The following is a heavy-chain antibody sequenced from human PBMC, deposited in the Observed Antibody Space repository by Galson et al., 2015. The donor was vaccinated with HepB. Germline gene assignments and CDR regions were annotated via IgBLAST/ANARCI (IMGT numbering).Heavy chain of an antibody. CDR2: IKSKTDGGTT. CDR1: GFTFSNAW. V-gene: IGHV3-15*01. J-gene: IGHJ4*02. Sequence: SLRLSCAASGFTFSNAWMSWVRQAPGKGLEWVGRIKSKTDGGTTDYAAPVKGRFTISRDDSKNTLYLQMNSLRAEDTAIYYCSKTTVTTPYFDYWGQGTLVTVSS. CDR3: SKTTVTTPYFDY. D-gene: IGHD4-17*01.